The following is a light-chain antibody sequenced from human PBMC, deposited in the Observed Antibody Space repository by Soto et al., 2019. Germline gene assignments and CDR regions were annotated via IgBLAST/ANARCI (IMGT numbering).Light chain of an antibody. J-gene: IGKJ1*01. CDR2: AAS. V-gene: IGKV1-8*01. Sequence: AIRMTQSPSSLSASTGDRVTITCRASQGISSYLAWCQQKPGKTPKLLIYAASTLQSGVPSRLSGSGSGTDFTLTISCLQSEDFATYYCQQYYSYPPWTFGQGTKVEIK. CDR3: QQYYSYPPWT. CDR1: QGISSY.